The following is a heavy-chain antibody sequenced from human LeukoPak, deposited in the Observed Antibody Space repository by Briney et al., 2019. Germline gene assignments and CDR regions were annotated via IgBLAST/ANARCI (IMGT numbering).Heavy chain of an antibody. V-gene: IGHV1-58*01. CDR1: GFTFTSSA. CDR3: AADALRDCSSTSCYNYYYYYGMDV. CDR2: IVVGSGNT. J-gene: IGHJ6*02. D-gene: IGHD2-2*02. Sequence: GASVKVSCKASGFTFTSSAVQWVRQARGQRLEWIGWIVVGSGNTNYAQKFQEGVTITRDMSTSTAYMELSSLRSEDTAVYYCAADALRDCSSTSCYNYYYYYGMDVWGQGTTVTVSS.